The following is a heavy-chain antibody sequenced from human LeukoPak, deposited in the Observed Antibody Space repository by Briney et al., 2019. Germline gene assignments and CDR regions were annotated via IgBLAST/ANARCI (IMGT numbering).Heavy chain of an antibody. CDR3: ARHLSGVTGYTYGRGIDY. J-gene: IGHJ4*02. D-gene: IGHD5-18*01. Sequence: PGGSLRLSCAASGFTFSSYWMSWVRQAPEKGLEWVASIKKDGSEKYYVDSVKGRFTISRDNAKKSLYLQMNSLRAEDTAVYYCARHLSGVTGYTYGRGIDYWGQGTLVTVSS. CDR1: GFTFSSYW. CDR2: IKKDGSEK. V-gene: IGHV3-7*01.